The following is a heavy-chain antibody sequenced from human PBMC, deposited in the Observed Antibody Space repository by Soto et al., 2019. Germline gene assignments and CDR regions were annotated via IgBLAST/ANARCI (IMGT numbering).Heavy chain of an antibody. J-gene: IGHJ5*02. D-gene: IGHD3-3*01. V-gene: IGHV4-59*01. CDR2: IYYSGST. CDR1: GGSISSYY. CDR3: ARDGGRLTIFGGGRVPSQSNWFDP. Sequence: SETLSLTCTVSGGSISSYYWSWIRQPPGKGLEWIGYIYYSGSTNYNPSLKSRVTISVDTSKNQFSLKLSSVTAADTAVYYCARDGGRLTIFGGGRVPSQSNWFDPWGQGTLVTVSS.